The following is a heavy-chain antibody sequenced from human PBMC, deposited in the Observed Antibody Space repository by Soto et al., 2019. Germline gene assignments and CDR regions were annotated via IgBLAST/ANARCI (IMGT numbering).Heavy chain of an antibody. CDR2: LDPEDGET. CDR3: AADCGSHGPVDC. Sequence: ASVKVSCKVSGYTLTDLSMHWVRQAPGKGLEWMGGLDPEDGETAYAQKFEGRITMTEDTSTDTAYLELGSLKSEDSAVYYCAADCGSHGPVDCWGQGTLVTSPQ. V-gene: IGHV1-24*01. D-gene: IGHD2-21*01. J-gene: IGHJ4*02. CDR1: GYTLTDLS.